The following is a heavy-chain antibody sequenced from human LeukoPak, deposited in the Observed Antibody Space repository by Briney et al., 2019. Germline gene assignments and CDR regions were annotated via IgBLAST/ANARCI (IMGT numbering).Heavy chain of an antibody. CDR3: AREMKSTDIVATIDRGFDY. CDR1: GYTFTNYY. Sequence: VASVKVSCKASGYTFTNYYMHWVRQTPGQGLEWMGIINPSGGSTSYAQKFQGRVTMTRDTSTSTVYMELSSLRSEDTAVYYCAREMKSTDIVATIDRGFDYWGQGTLVTVSS. D-gene: IGHD5-12*01. V-gene: IGHV1-46*01. J-gene: IGHJ4*02. CDR2: INPSGGST.